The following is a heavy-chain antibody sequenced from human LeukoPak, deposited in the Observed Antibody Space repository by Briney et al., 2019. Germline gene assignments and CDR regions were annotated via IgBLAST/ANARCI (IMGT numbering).Heavy chain of an antibody. Sequence: GGSLRLSCAASGFTFSTYWMTWVRQAPGKGLEWVANIKTDESQTYYLDSVKGRFTISRDNAKNFLSLQLGSLRADDTGVYYCARASMGGRDYHLDSWGQGTLVTVSS. J-gene: IGHJ4*02. V-gene: IGHV3-7*01. D-gene: IGHD4/OR15-4a*01. CDR1: GFTFSTYW. CDR3: ARASMGGRDYHLDS. CDR2: IKTDESQT.